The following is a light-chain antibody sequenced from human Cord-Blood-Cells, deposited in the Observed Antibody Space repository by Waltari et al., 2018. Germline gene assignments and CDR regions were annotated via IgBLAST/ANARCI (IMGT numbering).Light chain of an antibody. CDR1: QSVSSY. Sequence: EIVLTQSPATLSLSPGERATLSCRASQSVSSYLAWYQQKPGQAPRLLIYDASNRATGIPAMFSGSWSGTDFTLTISSLEPEDFAVYYCQQRSNWLTFGGGTKVEIK. J-gene: IGKJ4*01. CDR3: QQRSNWLT. V-gene: IGKV3-11*01. CDR2: DAS.